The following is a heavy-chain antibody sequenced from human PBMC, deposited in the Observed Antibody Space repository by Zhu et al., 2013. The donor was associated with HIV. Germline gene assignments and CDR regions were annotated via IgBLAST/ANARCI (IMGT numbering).Heavy chain of an antibody. CDR2: ISSSSSYI. CDR1: GFTFSSYS. J-gene: IGHJ4*02. CDR3: ARGNYGDYSPFGY. D-gene: IGHD4-17*01. Sequence: EVQLVESGGGLVKPGGSLRLSCAASGFTFSSYSMNWVRQAPGKGLEWVSSISSSSSYIYYADSVKGRFTISRDNAKNSLYLQMNSLRAEDTAVYYCARGNYGDYSPFGYWGQGTLVTVSS. V-gene: IGHV3-21*01.